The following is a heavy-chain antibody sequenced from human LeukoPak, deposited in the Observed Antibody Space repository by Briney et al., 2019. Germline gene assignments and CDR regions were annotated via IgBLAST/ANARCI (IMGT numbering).Heavy chain of an antibody. D-gene: IGHD2-2*01. V-gene: IGHV3-23*01. CDR2: IANDGGTT. J-gene: IGHJ4*02. CDR3: ARRAISPRPFDC. Sequence: GGSLRLSCAVSGFTFSDYAMSWVRGSPGKGGEGGSGIANDGGTTYYADSVKGRFAMSRDNSKNTLSLQMNSLRSEDTAIYYCARRAISPRPFDCWGQGTLVTVSS. CDR1: GFTFSDYA.